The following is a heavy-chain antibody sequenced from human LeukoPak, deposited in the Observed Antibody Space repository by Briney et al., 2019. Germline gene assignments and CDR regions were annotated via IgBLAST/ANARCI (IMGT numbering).Heavy chain of an antibody. CDR1: GYTFTNYE. V-gene: IGHV1-8*01. CDR3: ARGLPLGYCTYGVCYPPKHFDF. J-gene: IGHJ4*02. D-gene: IGHD2-8*01. Sequence: ASVKVSCKASGYTFTNYEINWLRQATGQGLEWMGWMSPNSGNTGYAQKFQGRVTITRNTSISTAYMELSGLRSEDTAVYFCARGLPLGYCTYGVCYPPKHFDFWGQGTLVTVSS. CDR2: MSPNSGNT.